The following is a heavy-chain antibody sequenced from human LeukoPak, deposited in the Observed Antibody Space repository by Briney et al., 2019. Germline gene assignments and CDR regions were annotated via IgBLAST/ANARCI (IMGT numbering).Heavy chain of an antibody. CDR2: IYSGGTT. Sequence: GGSLRLSCAASGFTVSSNYMSWVRQAPGKGLEWVSVIYSGGTTYYADSVKGRFTISRDESKNTLYLQMNSLRAEDTDVYYCVRKSIAVPGTKRYYFASWGQGTLVTVPS. V-gene: IGHV3-53*01. D-gene: IGHD6-19*01. CDR1: GFTVSSNY. CDR3: VRKSIAVPGTKRYYFAS. J-gene: IGHJ4*02.